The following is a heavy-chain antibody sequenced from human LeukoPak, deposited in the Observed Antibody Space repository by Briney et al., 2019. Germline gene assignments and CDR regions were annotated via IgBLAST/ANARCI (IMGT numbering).Heavy chain of an antibody. V-gene: IGHV4-30-4*01. CDR1: GGSISSVDYY. CDR2: IYYSGST. CDR3: ASAREGYSSGSVRFDY. J-gene: IGHJ4*02. D-gene: IGHD2-15*01. Sequence: SQTLSLTCTVSGGSISSVDYYWRWVRQPPGKGLERVGYIYYSGSTYYNPSLKSRVNNSVAPSKNQFSLKLSSVTAAEPAVYYRASAREGYSSGSVRFDYWGQGTLVTVSS.